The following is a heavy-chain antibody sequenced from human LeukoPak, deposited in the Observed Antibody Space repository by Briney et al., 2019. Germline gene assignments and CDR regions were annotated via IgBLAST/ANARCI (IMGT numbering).Heavy chain of an antibody. J-gene: IGHJ4*02. CDR2: IGTAGDT. CDR1: GFTFRNHG. V-gene: IGHV3-13*04. CDR3: ARGSYSSSWGIDY. Sequence: PGMSLRLSCAVSGFTFRNHGMHWVRQPTGKGLEWVSAIGTAGDTFYPGSVKGRFTISRENAKNSLYLQMNSLRAGDTAVYYCARGSYSSSWGIDYWGQGTLVTVSS. D-gene: IGHD6-13*01.